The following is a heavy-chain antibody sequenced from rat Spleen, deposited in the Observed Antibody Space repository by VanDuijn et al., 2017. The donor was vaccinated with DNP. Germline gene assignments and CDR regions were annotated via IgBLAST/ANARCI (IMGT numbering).Heavy chain of an antibody. D-gene: IGHD4-3*01. Sequence: EVLLVESDGGLVQPGRSLKLSCAVSGFTFNDYYMAWVRQAPTKGLEWVATISYDGSSTYYRDSVKGRFTISRDNAKSTLYLQMDSLRSEDTATYYWARSRGRLDAWGQGASVTVSS. CDR1: GFTFNDYY. CDR2: ISYDGSST. J-gene: IGHJ4*01. V-gene: IGHV5-29*01. CDR3: ARSRGRLDA.